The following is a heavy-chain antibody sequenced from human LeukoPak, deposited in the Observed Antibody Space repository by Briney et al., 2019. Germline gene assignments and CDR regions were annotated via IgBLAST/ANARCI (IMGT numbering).Heavy chain of an antibody. J-gene: IGHJ4*02. CDR1: EFTFTSYE. V-gene: IGHV3-48*01. Sequence: PGGSLRLSCAASEFTFTSYEMNWVRQAPGKGLEWVSYISSSSSTIYYADSVKGRFTISRDNAKNSLYLQMNSLRAEDTAVYYCARSPPDYWGQGTLVTVSS. D-gene: IGHD1-14*01. CDR2: ISSSSSTI. CDR3: ARSPPDY.